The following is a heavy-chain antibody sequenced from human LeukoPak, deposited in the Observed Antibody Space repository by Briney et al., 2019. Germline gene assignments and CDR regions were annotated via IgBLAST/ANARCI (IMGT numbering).Heavy chain of an antibody. CDR3: ARESLRGAAAGYYYGMDV. Sequence: PSETLSLTCTVSGGSISSYYWSWIRQPPGKGLEWMGYIYYSGSTNYNPSLKSRVTISVDTSKNQFSLKLSSVTAADTAVYYCARESLRGAAAGYYYGMDVWGKGTTVTVSS. J-gene: IGHJ6*04. V-gene: IGHV4-59*01. CDR2: IYYSGST. CDR1: GGSISSYY. D-gene: IGHD6-13*01.